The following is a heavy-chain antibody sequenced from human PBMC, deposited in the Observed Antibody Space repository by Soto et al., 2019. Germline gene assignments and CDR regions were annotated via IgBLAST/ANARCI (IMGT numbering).Heavy chain of an antibody. J-gene: IGHJ5*02. Sequence: SETLSLTCSVSGGYIRSFSWSWIRQPPGRGLEWIGYIYNSGSTNYNPSLKSRATISVDTSKNQFSLTLTSVTAADTAVYYCARFHKYSEANWFDPWGQGTLVTVSS. CDR3: ARFHKYSEANWFDP. CDR2: IYNSGST. D-gene: IGHD2-15*01. CDR1: GGYIRSFS. V-gene: IGHV4-4*09.